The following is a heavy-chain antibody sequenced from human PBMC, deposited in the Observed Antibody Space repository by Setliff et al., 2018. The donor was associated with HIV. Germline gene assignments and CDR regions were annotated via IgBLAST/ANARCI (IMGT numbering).Heavy chain of an antibody. Sequence: PSETLSLTCTVSGGSISSGSYYWSWIQQPAGKGLEWIGRIYTSGSTNYNPSLKSRATISVDTSKNQFSLKLSSVTAADTAVYYCAREYSSSWYRYFDYWGQGTLVTVSS. D-gene: IGHD6-13*01. CDR2: IYTSGST. CDR3: AREYSSSWYRYFDY. J-gene: IGHJ4*02. CDR1: GGSISSGSYY. V-gene: IGHV4-61*02.